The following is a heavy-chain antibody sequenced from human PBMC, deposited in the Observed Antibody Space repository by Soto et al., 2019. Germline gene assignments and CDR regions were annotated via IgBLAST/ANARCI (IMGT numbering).Heavy chain of an antibody. CDR2: INHSGST. V-gene: IGHV4-34*01. CDR1: GGSFSCYD. CDR3: ARGVSYRSSSWYSFYYGMDV. J-gene: IGHJ6*02. Sequence: SETLSLTCAVYGGSFSCYDWSWIRQPPGKGLEWIGEINHSGSTNYNPSLKSRVTISVDTSKNQFSLKLSSVTAADTAVYYCARGVSYRSSSWYSFYYGMDVWGQGTTVTVSS. D-gene: IGHD6-13*01.